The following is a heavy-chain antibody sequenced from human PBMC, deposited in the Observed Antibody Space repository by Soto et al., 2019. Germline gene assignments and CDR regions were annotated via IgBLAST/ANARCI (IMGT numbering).Heavy chain of an antibody. CDR1: EFTFSNYE. CDR3: ARGLRNYYDRSGLHY. D-gene: IGHD3-22*01. V-gene: IGHV3-48*03. Sequence: GGSLRLSCVGSEFTFSNYEMNWVRQAPGKGLEWVSYISYTGSTIYYADSVRGRFTISRDNSKNSLYLQMNSLRAEDAAVYYCARGLRNYYDRSGLHYWGQGTLVTVSS. CDR2: ISYTGSTI. J-gene: IGHJ4*02.